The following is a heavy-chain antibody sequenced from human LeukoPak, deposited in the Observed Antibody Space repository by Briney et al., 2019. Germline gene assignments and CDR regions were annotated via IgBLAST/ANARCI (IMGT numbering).Heavy chain of an antibody. CDR3: ARARNYGMDV. CDR2: IIPIFGTA. Sequence: ASVRVSCKASGGTFSSYAISWVRQAPGQGLEWMGGIIPIFGTANYAQKFQGRVTITADESTSTAYMELSSLRSEDTAVYYCARARNYGMDVWGQGTTVTVSS. CDR1: GGTFSSYA. V-gene: IGHV1-69*13. J-gene: IGHJ6*02.